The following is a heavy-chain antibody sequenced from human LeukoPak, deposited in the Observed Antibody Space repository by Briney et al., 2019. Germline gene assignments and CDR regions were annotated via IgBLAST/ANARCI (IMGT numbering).Heavy chain of an antibody. V-gene: IGHV4-34*01. D-gene: IGHD5-12*01. CDR3: ARAFRGYDFYYYYGMDV. Sequence: PSETLSLTCAVYGGSFSGYYWSWIRQPPGGGLEWIGEINHSGSTNYNPSLKSRVTISVDTSKNQFSLKLSSVTAADTAVYYCARAFRGYDFYYYYGMDVWGQGTTVTVSS. J-gene: IGHJ6*02. CDR1: GGSFSGYY. CDR2: INHSGST.